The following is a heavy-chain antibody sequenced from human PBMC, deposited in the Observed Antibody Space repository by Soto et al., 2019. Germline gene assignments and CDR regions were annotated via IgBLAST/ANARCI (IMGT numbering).Heavy chain of an antibody. CDR3: AKALISVTVPSDY. D-gene: IGHD3-3*02. J-gene: IGHJ4*02. Sequence: PRGSLRLSCAASGFTFSSYAMSWVRQAPGKGLEWVSAISGSGGSTYYADSVKGRFTISRDNSKNKLYLQMNSLRAEDTAVYYCAKALISVTVPSDYRGQGTLVTVSS. V-gene: IGHV3-23*01. CDR1: GFTFSSYA. CDR2: ISGSGGST.